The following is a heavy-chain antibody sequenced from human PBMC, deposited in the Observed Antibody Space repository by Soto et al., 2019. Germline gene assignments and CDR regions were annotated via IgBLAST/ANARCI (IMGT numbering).Heavy chain of an antibody. D-gene: IGHD3-22*01. CDR3: ARLLGSSGYPWLDDY. CDR1: GFTFSDYY. CDR2: ISSSGSTI. Sequence: GESLKISCAASGFTFSDYYMSWIRQAPGKGLEWVSYISSSGSTIYYADSVKGRFTISRDNAKNSLYLQMNSLRAEDTAVYYCARLLGSSGYPWLDDYWGQGTLVTVSS. V-gene: IGHV3-11*01. J-gene: IGHJ4*02.